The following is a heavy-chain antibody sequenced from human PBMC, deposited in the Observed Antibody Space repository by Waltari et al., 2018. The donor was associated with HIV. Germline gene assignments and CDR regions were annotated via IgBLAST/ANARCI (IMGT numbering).Heavy chain of an antibody. D-gene: IGHD1-26*01. Sequence: QVQLQESGPGLVKPSQTLSLTCTVSGGSISSGSYYWSWIRQPAGKGLEWIGRIYTSGSTNYNPSLKSRGTISVDTSKNQFSRKLSSVTAADTAVYYCARATRGSGSYYDYWGQGTLVTVSS. CDR3: ARATRGSGSYYDY. V-gene: IGHV4-61*02. J-gene: IGHJ4*02. CDR1: GGSISSGSYY. CDR2: IYTSGST.